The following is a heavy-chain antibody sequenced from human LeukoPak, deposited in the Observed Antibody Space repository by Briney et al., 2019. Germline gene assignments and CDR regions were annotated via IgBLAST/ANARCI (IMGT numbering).Heavy chain of an antibody. J-gene: IGHJ5*02. CDR1: GFTFSSYW. Sequence: PGGSLRLSCAASGFTFSSYWMHWVRQAPGKGLEWVSTISGGGGSTYYADSVKGRFTISRDNSKNTLYLQMNSLRAEDTAVYYCAKARRGCSGGNCGPTGFDPWGQGTLVTVSS. V-gene: IGHV3-23*01. CDR2: ISGGGGST. D-gene: IGHD2-15*01. CDR3: AKARRGCSGGNCGPTGFDP.